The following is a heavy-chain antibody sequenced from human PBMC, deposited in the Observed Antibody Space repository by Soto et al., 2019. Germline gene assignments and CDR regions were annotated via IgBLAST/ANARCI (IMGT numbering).Heavy chain of an antibody. CDR1: GGSISSGDYY. J-gene: IGHJ6*02. CDR3: ARGEDIVVVVAATHKTLYGMDV. V-gene: IGHV4-30-4*01. Sequence: SETLSLTCTVSGGSISSGDYYWSWIRQPPGKGLEWIGYIYYSGSTYYNPSLKSRVTISVDTSKNQFSLKLGSVTAADTAVYYCARGEDIVVVVAATHKTLYGMDVWRQGTTATVSS. D-gene: IGHD2-15*01. CDR2: IYYSGST.